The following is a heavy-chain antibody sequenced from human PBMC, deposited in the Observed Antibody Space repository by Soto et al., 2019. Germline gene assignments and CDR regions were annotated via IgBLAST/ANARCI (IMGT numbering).Heavy chain of an antibody. D-gene: IGHD3-10*02. CDR1: GGSISSYY. CDR3: ERLRTDLFAELLLGFGY. J-gene: IGHJ4*02. CDR2: ISNIGST. V-gene: IGHV4-59*08. Sequence: SETLSLTCTVSGGSISSYYWSWIRQPPGKGLEWIGYISNIGSTSYNPSLKSRVTISMDTSKNQVSLKLNSVTAADTAVYYCERLRTDLFAELLLGFGYWGEGTLVTVSS.